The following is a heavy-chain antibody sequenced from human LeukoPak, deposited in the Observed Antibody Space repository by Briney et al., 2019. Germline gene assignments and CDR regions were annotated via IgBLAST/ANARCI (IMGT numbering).Heavy chain of an antibody. CDR2: ISAYNANT. CDR1: GYTFTNYG. V-gene: IGHV1-18*01. J-gene: IGHJ3*02. Sequence: ASVKVSCKASGYTFTNYGINWVRQAPGHGLEWMGWISAYNANTNYAQKFLGRVTMPTDTSTSTAYMDLRSLRSEEPAVYYCARDWYSNVWYFIPDIWGQGTMVTVSS. D-gene: IGHD6-19*01. CDR3: ARDWYSNVWYFIPDI.